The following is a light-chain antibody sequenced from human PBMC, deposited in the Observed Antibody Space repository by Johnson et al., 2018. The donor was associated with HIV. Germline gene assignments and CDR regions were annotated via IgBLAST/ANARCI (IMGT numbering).Light chain of an antibody. CDR2: DNN. CDR3: GTWDSSLSAGV. CDR1: SSNIGNNY. Sequence: QSMLTQSPSVSAAPGQKVTISCSGSSSNIGNNYVSWYQQLPGTAPKLLIYDNNKRPSGIPDLFSGSKSGTSATLGITGLPTGDEADYYCGTWDSSLSAGVFGTGTKVTVL. V-gene: IGLV1-51*01. J-gene: IGLJ1*01.